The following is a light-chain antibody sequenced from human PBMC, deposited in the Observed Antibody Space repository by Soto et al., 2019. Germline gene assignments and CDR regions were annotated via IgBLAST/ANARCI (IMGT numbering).Light chain of an antibody. CDR2: AAS. CDR3: QQYYDLPIT. CDR1: QGISSL. J-gene: IGKJ5*01. V-gene: IGKV3-15*01. Sequence: EIVLTQSPATLSVSPGERATLSCRASQGISSLLAWYQQKPGQAPRLLIYAASTRDAGIPARFSGSGSGTDFTLTSSSLQSEDVAVYSCQQYYDLPITFGQGTRLDIK.